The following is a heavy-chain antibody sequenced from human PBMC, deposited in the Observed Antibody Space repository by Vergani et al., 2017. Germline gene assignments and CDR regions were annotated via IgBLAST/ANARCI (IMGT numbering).Heavy chain of an antibody. J-gene: IGHJ4*02. V-gene: IGHV3-9*01. CDR2: ISWNSGSI. CDR3: TVDTAMARPYYFDY. D-gene: IGHD5-18*01. Sequence: EVQLVESGGGLVQPGRSLRLSCAASGFTFDDYAMYWVRQAPGKGLEWVSGISWNSGSIGYADSVKGRFTISRDNAKNTLYLQMNSLRAEDTAVYYCTVDTAMARPYYFDYWGQGTLVTVSS. CDR1: GFTFDDYA.